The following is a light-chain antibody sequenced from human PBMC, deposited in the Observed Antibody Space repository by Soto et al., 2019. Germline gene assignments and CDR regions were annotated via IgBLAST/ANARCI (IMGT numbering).Light chain of an antibody. J-gene: IGLJ1*01. V-gene: IGLV2-14*01. CDR3: SSYTSSNTPYV. Sequence: QSVLTQPASVSGSPGQSITISCTGSSSDVGGYNFVSWYQHHPGKAPKLILYEVTTRPSGVSSRFSGSKSGNTASLTISGLQADDEANYYCSSYTSSNTPYVFGTGTKFTVL. CDR2: EVT. CDR1: SSDVGGYNF.